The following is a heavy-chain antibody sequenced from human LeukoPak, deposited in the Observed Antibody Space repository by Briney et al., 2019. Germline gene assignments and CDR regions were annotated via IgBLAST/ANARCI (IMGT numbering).Heavy chain of an antibody. CDR3: ARCEVGAPFDY. J-gene: IGHJ4*02. CDR2: IKQDGSEK. CDR1: GFTFSDYS. D-gene: IGHD1-26*01. Sequence: GGSLRLSCAASGFTFSDYSMNWVRQAPGKGLEWVANIKQDGSEKYYVDSVKGRFTISRDNAKNSLYLQMNSLRAEDTAVYYCARCEVGAPFDYWGQGTLVTVSS. V-gene: IGHV3-7*01.